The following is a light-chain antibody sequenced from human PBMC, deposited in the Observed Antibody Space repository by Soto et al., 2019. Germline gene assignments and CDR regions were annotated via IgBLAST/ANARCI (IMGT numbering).Light chain of an antibody. J-gene: IGKJ4*01. CDR1: QGIRSW. CDR2: AAS. V-gene: IGKV1D-12*01. CDR3: QLSDTFPAT. Sequence: DIQMTQSPSSVSASVGDRVTITCRASQGIRSWLAWYQQRPGKVPKLLISAASSLQSSVPSRFSGSGSGTDFTLTIGSLHPDDFATYYCQLSDTFPATFGGVTKVEIK.